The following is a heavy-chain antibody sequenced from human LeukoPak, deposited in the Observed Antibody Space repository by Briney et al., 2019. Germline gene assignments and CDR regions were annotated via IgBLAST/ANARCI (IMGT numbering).Heavy chain of an antibody. V-gene: IGHV1-18*04. CDR3: ARDGVVVAADYYYYGMDV. CDR2: ISPYNGNT. D-gene: IGHD2-15*01. CDR1: GYTFTSYG. Sequence: ASVKVSCKASGYTFTSYGISWVRQAPGQGLEWMGWISPYNGNTNYAQKLQGRVTMTTDTSTSTAYMELRSLRSDDTAVYYCARDGVVVAADYYYYGMDVWGKGTTVTVSS. J-gene: IGHJ6*04.